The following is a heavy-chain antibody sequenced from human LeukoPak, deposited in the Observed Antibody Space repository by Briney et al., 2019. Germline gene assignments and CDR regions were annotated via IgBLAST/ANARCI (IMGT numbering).Heavy chain of an antibody. CDR2: INHSGST. V-gene: IGHV4-34*01. CDR1: GGSFSGYY. CDR3: ARVGQQWLGNYYYMDV. Sequence: SETLSLTCAVYGGSFSGYYWSWIRQPPGKGLEWIGEINHSGSTNYNPSLKSRVTISVDTSKNQFSLKLSSATAADTAVYYCARVGQQWLGNYYYMDVWGKGTTVTVSS. D-gene: IGHD6-19*01. J-gene: IGHJ6*03.